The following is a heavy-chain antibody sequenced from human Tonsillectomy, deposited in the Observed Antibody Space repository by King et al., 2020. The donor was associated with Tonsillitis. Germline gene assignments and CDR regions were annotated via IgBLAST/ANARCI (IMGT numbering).Heavy chain of an antibody. CDR1: GFTFDDYA. D-gene: IGHD6-19*01. J-gene: IGHJ4*02. CDR3: AKAWYNSGWWVGFDC. CDR2: ISWNSTSI. V-gene: IGHV3-9*01. Sequence: VQLVESGGGLVQPGRSLRLSCAASGFTFDDYAMHCVRQGPGKGLEWVAGISWNSTSINYADSVKGRFTISRDNAKNDVYLQMNSLRPEDTAFYYCAKAWYNSGWWVGFDCWGPGTLVTVSS.